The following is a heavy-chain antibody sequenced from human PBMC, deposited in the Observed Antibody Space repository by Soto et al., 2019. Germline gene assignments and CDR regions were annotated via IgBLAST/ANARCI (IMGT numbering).Heavy chain of an antibody. D-gene: IGHD1-7*01. CDR2: IYSGGST. Sequence: GGSLRLSCAASGFTISSNYMSWVRQAPGKGLEWVSVIYSGGSTYYADSVKGRFTISRDNSKNTLYLQMNSLRAEDTAVYYCAIDSVHNWNYRYYYGMDVWGQGTTVTVSS. J-gene: IGHJ6*02. CDR1: GFTISSNY. V-gene: IGHV3-53*01. CDR3: AIDSVHNWNYRYYYGMDV.